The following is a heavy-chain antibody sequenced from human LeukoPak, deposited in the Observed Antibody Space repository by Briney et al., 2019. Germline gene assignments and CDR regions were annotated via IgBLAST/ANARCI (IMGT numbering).Heavy chain of an antibody. CDR2: INSDGSST. CDR1: GFTFRSYW. J-gene: IGHJ4*02. Sequence: GLSLTLSYAASGFTFRSYWLHWVRQAPGKGLVWVSRINSDGSSTSYADSVKGRFTISRDNAKNTLCLQMNSLRAEDTDVYYCARDSIAAAGRGPFDYWGQGTLVTVSS. CDR3: ARDSIAAAGRGPFDY. V-gene: IGHV3-74*01. D-gene: IGHD6-13*01.